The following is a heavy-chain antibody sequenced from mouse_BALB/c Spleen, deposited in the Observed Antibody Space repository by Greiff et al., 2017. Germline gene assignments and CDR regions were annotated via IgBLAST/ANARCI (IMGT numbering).Heavy chain of an antibody. CDR2: IHYSGST. Sequence: VQLKQSGPDLVKPSQSLSLTCTVTGYSITSGYSWHWIRQFPGNKLEWMGYIHYSGSTNYNPSLKSRISITRDTSKNQFFLQLNSVTTEDTATYYCARGIYYGYDGVYYAMDYWGQGTSVTVSS. D-gene: IGHD2-2*01. J-gene: IGHJ4*01. CDR3: ARGIYYGYDGVYYAMDY. V-gene: IGHV3-1*02. CDR1: GYSITSGYS.